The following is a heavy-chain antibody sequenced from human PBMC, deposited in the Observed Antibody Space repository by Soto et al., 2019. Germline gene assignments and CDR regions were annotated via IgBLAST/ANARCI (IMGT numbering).Heavy chain of an antibody. CDR3: ARGDSTQFGNGVCSLCYKDDMDV. D-gene: IGHD2-8*01. CDR1: GYRLTDYH. CDR2: INPKSGGT. J-gene: IGHJ6*02. Sequence: GASVKVSCKASGYRLTDYHIHWARKAHGQRLERLGRINPKSGGTSPAQKSQGWVTMTTDTSISTASMKLTRLTSHDRVIYYCARGDSTQFGNGVCSLCYKDDMDVWG. V-gene: IGHV1-2*05.